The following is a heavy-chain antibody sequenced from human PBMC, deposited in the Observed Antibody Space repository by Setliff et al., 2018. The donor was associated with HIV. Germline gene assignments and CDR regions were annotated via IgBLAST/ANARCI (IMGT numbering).Heavy chain of an antibody. D-gene: IGHD6-19*01. J-gene: IGHJ4*02. CDR2: ISAYNGNT. V-gene: IGHV1-18*01. Sequence: GASVKVSCKASGYTFTSFGISWVRQAPGQGLEWMGRISAYNGNTDHAQRLQGRVTMTTDTSTRTAYMELRSLRSDDTAVYYCASAAVAGPWRKLDYWGQGTLVTVSS. CDR3: ASAAVAGPWRKLDY. CDR1: GYTFTSFG.